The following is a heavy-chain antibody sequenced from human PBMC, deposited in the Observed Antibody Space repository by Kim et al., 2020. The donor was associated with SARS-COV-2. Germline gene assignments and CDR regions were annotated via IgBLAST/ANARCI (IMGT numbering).Heavy chain of an antibody. J-gene: IGHJ3*02. V-gene: IGHV1-69*04. Sequence: SVKVSCKASGGTFSSYAISWVRQAPGQGLEWMGRIIPIFGIANYAQKFQGRVTITADKSTSTAYMELSSLRSEDTAVYYCARGYYDILTGYSHIWGQGTMVTVSS. D-gene: IGHD3-9*01. CDR3: ARGYYDILTGYSHI. CDR2: IIPIFGIA. CDR1: GGTFSSYA.